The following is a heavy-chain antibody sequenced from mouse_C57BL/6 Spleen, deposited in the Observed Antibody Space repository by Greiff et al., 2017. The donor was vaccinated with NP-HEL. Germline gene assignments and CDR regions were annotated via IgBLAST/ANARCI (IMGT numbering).Heavy chain of an antibody. CDR2: INPNYGTT. D-gene: IGHD2-4*01. CDR1: GYSFTDYN. Sequence: EVQLQQSGPELVKPGASVKISCKASGYSFTDYNMNWVKQSNGKSLEWIGVINPNYGTTSYNQKFKGKATLTVDQSSSTAYMQLNSLTSEYSAVYYCSKSYYDYDDGYAMDYWGQGTSVTVSS. J-gene: IGHJ4*01. CDR3: SKSYYDYDDGYAMDY. V-gene: IGHV1-39*01.